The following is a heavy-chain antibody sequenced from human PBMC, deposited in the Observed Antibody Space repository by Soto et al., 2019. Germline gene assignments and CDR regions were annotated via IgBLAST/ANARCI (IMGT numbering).Heavy chain of an antibody. CDR3: TRGTSGSYYV. J-gene: IGHJ4*02. D-gene: IGHD1-26*01. CDR2: ISTYNGNT. Sequence: QVQLVQSGGEVKKPGASVKVSCKAFGYTLNTYGITWVRQAPGQGLEWMGWISTYNGNTDYAQKLQDRVTMTTDTSTSTAFMELRNLRSDDTAVYYCTRGTSGSYYVWGQGTLVTVSS. CDR1: GYTLNTYG. V-gene: IGHV1-18*01.